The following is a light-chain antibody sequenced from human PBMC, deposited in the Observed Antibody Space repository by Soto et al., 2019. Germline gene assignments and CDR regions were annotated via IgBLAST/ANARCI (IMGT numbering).Light chain of an antibody. CDR2: AAS. J-gene: IGKJ1*01. V-gene: IGKV3-20*01. CDR3: LQYHNLWA. CDR1: QSVSSNS. Sequence: VLTQSPGTLSLSPVESATLSCSASQSVSSNSLAWHQQKPGQAPRLLMYAASSRAAGIPDRFSGSGSGTEFTLTISSLQSEDFAVYSCLQYHNLWAFGQWTKLDIK.